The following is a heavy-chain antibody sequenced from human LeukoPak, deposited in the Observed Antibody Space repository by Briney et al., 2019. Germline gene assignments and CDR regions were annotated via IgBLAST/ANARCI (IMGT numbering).Heavy chain of an antibody. V-gene: IGHV3-66*01. CDR2: IYSGGST. J-gene: IGHJ4*02. CDR1: GFTVSSNY. CDR3: ARGGIAAGTTTPFDY. D-gene: IGHD6-13*01. Sequence: PGGSLRLSCAASGFTVSSNYMSWVRQAPGKGLEWVSVIYSGGSTYYADSVKGRFTISRDNSKNTLYLQMNSLRAEDTAVYYCARGGIAAGTTTPFDYWGQGTLVTVSS.